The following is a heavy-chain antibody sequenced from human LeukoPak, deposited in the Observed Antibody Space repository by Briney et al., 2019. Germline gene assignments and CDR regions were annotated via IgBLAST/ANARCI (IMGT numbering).Heavy chain of an antibody. V-gene: IGHV4-34*01. J-gene: IGHJ4*02. CDR1: GGSFSGYY. CDR2: INHSGST. CDR3: AGQWLVQKYFDY. Sequence: SETLSLTCAVYGGSFSGYYWSWIRQPPGKGLEWIGEINHSGSTNYNPSLKSRVTISVDRSKNQFSLKLSSVTAADTAVYYCAGQWLVQKYFDYWGQGTLVTVSS. D-gene: IGHD6-19*01.